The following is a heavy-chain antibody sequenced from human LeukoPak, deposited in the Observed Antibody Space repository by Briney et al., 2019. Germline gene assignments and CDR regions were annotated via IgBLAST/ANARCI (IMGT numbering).Heavy chain of an antibody. CDR3: ACFPYSGSYPLSW. D-gene: IGHD1-26*01. CDR1: GYTFTGYY. CDR2: ISAYNGNT. Sequence: ASVKVSCKASGYTFTGYYMHWVRQAPGQGLEWMGWISAYNGNTNYAQKLQGRVTMTTDTSTSTAYMELRSLRSDDTAVYYCACFPYSGSYPLSWWGQGTLVTVSS. J-gene: IGHJ4*02. V-gene: IGHV1-18*04.